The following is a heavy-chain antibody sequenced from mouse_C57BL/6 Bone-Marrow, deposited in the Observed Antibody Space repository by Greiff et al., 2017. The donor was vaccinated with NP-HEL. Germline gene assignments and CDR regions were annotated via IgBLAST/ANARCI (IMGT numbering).Heavy chain of an antibody. CDR3: ARGLYGSSSWYFDV. V-gene: IGHV1-54*01. Sequence: VQLVESGAELVRPGTSVKVSCKASGYAFTNYLIEWVKQRPGQGLEWIGVINPGSGGTNYNEKFKGKATLTADKSSSTAYMQLSSLTSEDSAVYFFARGLYGSSSWYFDVWGTGTTVTVSS. J-gene: IGHJ1*03. CDR1: GYAFTNYL. D-gene: IGHD1-1*01. CDR2: INPGSGGT.